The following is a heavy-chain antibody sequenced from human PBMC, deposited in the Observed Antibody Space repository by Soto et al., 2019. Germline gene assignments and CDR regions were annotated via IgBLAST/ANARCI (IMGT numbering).Heavy chain of an antibody. CDR1: GFTFSSYG. V-gene: IGHV3-33*01. CDR3: ARGYSYGPFDY. D-gene: IGHD5-18*01. J-gene: IGHJ4*02. CDR2: IWYDGSNK. Sequence: QVQLVESGGGVVQPGRSLRLSCAASGFTFSSYGMHWVRQAPGKGLEWVAVIWYDGSNKYYGDSVKGRFTISRDNSKNTLYLQMNSLRAEDTALYYCARGYSYGPFDYWGQGTLVTVSS.